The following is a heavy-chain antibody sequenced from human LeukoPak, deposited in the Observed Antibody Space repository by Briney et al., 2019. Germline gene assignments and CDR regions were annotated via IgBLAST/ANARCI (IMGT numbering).Heavy chain of an antibody. J-gene: IGHJ2*01. D-gene: IGHD3-16*01. Sequence: GGSLRLSCAASGFTLSNYAMSWVRQGPGKGPEWVAGISYSSGSIYYLDSVKGRFTISRDNSRNTLYLQMNSLRAEDTAVYYCAKDVLRLNYGHFDLWGRGTLVSVSS. V-gene: IGHV3-23*01. CDR2: ISYSSGSI. CDR3: AKDVLRLNYGHFDL. CDR1: GFTLSNYA.